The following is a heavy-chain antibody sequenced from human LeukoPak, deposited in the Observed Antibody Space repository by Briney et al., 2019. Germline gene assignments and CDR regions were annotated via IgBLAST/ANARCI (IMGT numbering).Heavy chain of an antibody. CDR3: ARDERGYYLEGWSFDY. J-gene: IGHJ4*02. Sequence: GGSLRLSCEASGFTFSTCAMHWVRQAPGKGLEWVAVMSYDASNKHYADSVKGRFTISRDNSKSTLYLQMSSLRAEDTSLYYCARDERGYYLEGWSFDYWGQGTLVTVSS. CDR2: MSYDASNK. V-gene: IGHV3-30*04. CDR1: GFTFSTCA. D-gene: IGHD5-12*01.